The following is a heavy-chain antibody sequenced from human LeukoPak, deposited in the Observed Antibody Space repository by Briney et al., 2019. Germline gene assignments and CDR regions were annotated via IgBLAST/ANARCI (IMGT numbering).Heavy chain of an antibody. CDR1: GFTVSSNY. D-gene: IGHD4-11*01. CDR2: IYYSGST. CDR3: ARVQFPNYFDY. Sequence: GSLRLSCAASGFTVSSNYMSWIRQPPGKGLEWIGYIYYSGSTYYNPSLKSRVTISVDTSKNQFSLKLSSVTAADTAVYYCARVQFPNYFDYWGQGTLVTVSS. V-gene: IGHV4-59*02. J-gene: IGHJ4*02.